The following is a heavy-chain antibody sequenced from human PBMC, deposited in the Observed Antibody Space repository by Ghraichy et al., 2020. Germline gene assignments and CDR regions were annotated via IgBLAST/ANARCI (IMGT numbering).Heavy chain of an antibody. CDR1: GGSISSSSYY. J-gene: IGHJ4*02. Sequence: ESLNISCTVSGGSISSSSYYWGWIRQPPGKGLEWIGSIYYSGSTYYNPSLKSRVTISVDTSKNQFSLKLSSVTAADTAVYYCARGGRRLTGDYWGQGTLVTVSS. V-gene: IGHV4-39*01. D-gene: IGHD7-27*01. CDR3: ARGGRRLTGDY. CDR2: IYYSGST.